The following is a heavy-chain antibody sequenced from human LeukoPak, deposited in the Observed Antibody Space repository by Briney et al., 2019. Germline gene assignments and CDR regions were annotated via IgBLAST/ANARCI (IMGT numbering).Heavy chain of an antibody. CDR3: ARRVGSGYSSSWYFDY. CDR1: GYSFTNYW. V-gene: IGHV5-51*01. Sequence: GESLKISCKGSGYSFTNYWIAWVRQMPGKGLEWMGTIYPDDSDTTYSPSFQDQVTISADKSISTAYLQWSSLKASDTAMYYCARRVGSGYSSSWYFDYWGQGTLLTVSS. D-gene: IGHD6-13*01. CDR2: IYPDDSDT. J-gene: IGHJ4*02.